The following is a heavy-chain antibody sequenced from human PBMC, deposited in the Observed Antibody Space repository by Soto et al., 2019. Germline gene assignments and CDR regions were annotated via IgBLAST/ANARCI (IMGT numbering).Heavy chain of an antibody. J-gene: IGHJ3*02. CDR3: TLGSWSAETFDI. Sequence: SVKVSCKASGGTSSTYTIIWVRQAPGQGLEWMGRILPMLDITNSAQRFQGRVTITADKSTSTDYLELSSLRPEDTAVYYCTLGSWSAETFDIWGRGTMVTVSS. CDR2: ILPMLDIT. D-gene: IGHD6-13*01. CDR1: GGTSSTYT. V-gene: IGHV1-69*02.